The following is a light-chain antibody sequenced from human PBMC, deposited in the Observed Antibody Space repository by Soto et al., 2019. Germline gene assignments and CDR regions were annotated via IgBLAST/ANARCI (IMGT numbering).Light chain of an antibody. Sequence: DIVMTQSPDSLAVPLGERATINCKSSQNILYSFNNKYCLAWYQQKPGQPPKMLFYWASTRESGVPDRFSARGSGTDFTLTISSLQAEDVAVYYCQQFYRTPLTFGGGTKVEIK. CDR3: QQFYRTPLT. V-gene: IGKV4-1*01. CDR2: WAS. CDR1: QNILYSFNNKYC. J-gene: IGKJ4*01.